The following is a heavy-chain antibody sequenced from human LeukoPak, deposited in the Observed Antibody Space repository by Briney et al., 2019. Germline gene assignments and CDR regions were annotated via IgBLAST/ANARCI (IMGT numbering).Heavy chain of an antibody. D-gene: IGHD2/OR15-2a*01. CDR3: AREYPADAFDI. V-gene: IGHV1-8*01. CDR2: MNPNCGNT. J-gene: IGHJ3*02. CDR1: GYTFTSYD. Sequence: ASVKVSCKASGYTFTSYDINWVRQATGQGLEWMGWMNPNCGNTGYAQKFRGRVTMTRNTSISTAYMELSSLRSEDTAVYYCAREYPADAFDIWGQGTMVTVSS.